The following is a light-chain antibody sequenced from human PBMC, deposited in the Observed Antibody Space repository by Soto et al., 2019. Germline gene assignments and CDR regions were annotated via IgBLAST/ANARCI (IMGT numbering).Light chain of an antibody. CDR3: QQTYSTPVA. CDR2: AAS. J-gene: IGKJ1*01. CDR1: QSITRY. Sequence: DIQMTQSPSSLSSSVGDRVTITCRASQSITRYLIWYQQRPGKAPKLLIYAASSLQSGVPSRFIGSGYGTDFTLTISSLHPEDFATYYCQQTYSTPVAFGQGTKVEIE. V-gene: IGKV1-39*01.